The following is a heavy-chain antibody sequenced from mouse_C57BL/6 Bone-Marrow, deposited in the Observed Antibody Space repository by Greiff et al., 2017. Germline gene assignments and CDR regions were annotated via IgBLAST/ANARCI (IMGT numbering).Heavy chain of an antibody. CDR1: GFTFTDYY. CDR3: ARAGGNYRAWFAY. D-gene: IGHD2-1*01. V-gene: IGHV7-3*01. J-gene: IGHJ3*01. Sequence: EVQLVESGGGLVQPGGSLSLSCAASGFTFTDYYMSWVRQPPGKALEWLGFIRNKANGYTTEYSASVKGRFTISRVNSQSILYLKINALRAEDSATYYCARAGGNYRAWFAYWGQGSLVTDSA. CDR2: IRNKANGYTT.